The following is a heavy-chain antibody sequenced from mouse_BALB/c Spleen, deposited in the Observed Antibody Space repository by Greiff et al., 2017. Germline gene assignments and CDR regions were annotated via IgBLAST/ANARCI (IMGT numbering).Heavy chain of an antibody. J-gene: IGHJ4*01. Sequence: EVMLVESGPSLVKPSQTLSLTCSVTGDSITSGYWNWIRKFPGNKLEYMGYISYSGSTYYNPSLKSRISITRDTSKNQYYLQLNSVTTEDTATYYCARYLFYDGYHAMDYWGQGTSVTVSS. CDR1: GDSITSGY. D-gene: IGHD2-3*01. CDR2: ISYSGST. CDR3: ARYLFYDGYHAMDY. V-gene: IGHV3-8*02.